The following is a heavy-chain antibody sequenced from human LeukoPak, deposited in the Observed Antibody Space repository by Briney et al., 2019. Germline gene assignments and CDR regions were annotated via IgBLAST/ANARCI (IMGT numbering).Heavy chain of an antibody. Sequence: ASVKVSCKASGGTFISYAISWVRQAPGQGLEWMGGIIPIFGTANYAQKFQGRVTITTDESTSTAYMELSSLRSEDTAVYYCARDPNHDGRDYWGRGTLVTVSS. J-gene: IGHJ4*02. CDR2: IIPIFGTA. CDR3: ARDPNHDGRDY. V-gene: IGHV1-69*05. CDR1: GGTFISYA. D-gene: IGHD1-14*01.